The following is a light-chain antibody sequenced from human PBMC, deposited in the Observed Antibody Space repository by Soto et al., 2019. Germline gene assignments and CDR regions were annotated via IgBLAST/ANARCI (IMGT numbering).Light chain of an antibody. CDR3: SSYTSSSTQV. CDR1: SSDVGGYNY. Sequence: QSVLTQPASVSGSPGQSITISCTGTSSDVGGYNYVSWYQQHPGKAPKLMIYEVSNRPSGVSNRFSGSKSGNTASLTISGPQAEDEADYYCSSYTSSSTQVFGTGNKVTV. J-gene: IGLJ1*01. CDR2: EVS. V-gene: IGLV2-14*01.